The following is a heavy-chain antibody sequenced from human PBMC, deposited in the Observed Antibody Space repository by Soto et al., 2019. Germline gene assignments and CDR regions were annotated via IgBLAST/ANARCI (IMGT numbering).Heavy chain of an antibody. CDR1: GFTFKNYA. D-gene: IGHD4-17*01. CDR2: ISGSGGTT. V-gene: IGHV3-23*01. Sequence: GAPRLSCAASGFTFKNYAMSWVRQAPGKGLEWVSVISGSGGTTYYADSVKGRFTISRDNSKNTLYLQMSTLRAEDTAVYFCAKDGASVTHYYFDYWGQGTLVTVSS. J-gene: IGHJ4*02. CDR3: AKDGASVTHYYFDY.